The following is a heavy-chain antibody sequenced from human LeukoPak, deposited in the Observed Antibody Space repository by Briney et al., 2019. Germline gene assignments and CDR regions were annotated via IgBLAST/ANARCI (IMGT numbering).Heavy chain of an antibody. CDR2: ISYDGSNK. CDR1: GFTFSSYA. J-gene: IGHJ4*02. V-gene: IGHV3-30-3*01. D-gene: IGHD5-18*01. CDR3: ARDAGYSYGNGLRGFDY. Sequence: GGSLRLSCAASGFTFSSYAMHWVRQAPGKGLEWVAVISYDGSNKYYADSVKGRFTISRDNSENTLYLQMNSLRAEDTAVYYCARDAGYSYGNGLRGFDYWGQGTLVTVSS.